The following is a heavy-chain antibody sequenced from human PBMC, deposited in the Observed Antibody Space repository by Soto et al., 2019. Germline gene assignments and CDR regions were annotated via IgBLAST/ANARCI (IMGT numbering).Heavy chain of an antibody. CDR1: EFTFSSYA. V-gene: IGHV3-30-3*01. CDR2: ISYDGGHK. Sequence: QVQLVESGGGVVHPERSLRLSCSASEFTFSSYAMHWVRQAPGKGPEWVAGISYDGGHKFYGDSVRGRFTISRDRSKTTVFLQMNSLRPEDTAAYYCARVKTDYSNPRGPFFFYGMDVWGQGTTVTVSS. CDR3: ARVKTDYSNPRGPFFFYGMDV. D-gene: IGHD4-4*01. J-gene: IGHJ6*02.